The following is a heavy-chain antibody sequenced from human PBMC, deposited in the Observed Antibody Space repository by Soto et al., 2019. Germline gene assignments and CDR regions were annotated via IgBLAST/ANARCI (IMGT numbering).Heavy chain of an antibody. D-gene: IGHD3-9*01. Sequence: ASVKVCCKASGYTFTSYAMHWVRQAPGQRLEWMGWINAGNGNTKYSQKFQGRVTITRDTSASTAYMELSSLRSEDTAVYYCARAHYDILTGYSLNWLDPWGQGTLVTVSS. V-gene: IGHV1-3*01. CDR3: ARAHYDILTGYSLNWLDP. CDR1: GYTFTSYA. J-gene: IGHJ5*02. CDR2: INAGNGNT.